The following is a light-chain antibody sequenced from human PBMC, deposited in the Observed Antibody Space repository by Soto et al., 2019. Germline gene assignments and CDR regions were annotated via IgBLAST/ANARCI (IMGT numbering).Light chain of an antibody. J-gene: IGLJ2*01. CDR1: SSDIGGYNY. CDR2: DVT. CDR3: SSYRSRSTI. V-gene: IGLV2-14*01. Sequence: QSALTQPASVSGSPGQSITISCTGTSSDIGGYNYVSWYQQHPGQAPKLMIYDVTNRPSGVSNRFSGSKSGNTASLTISGLQAEDESDYYCSSYRSRSTIFGGGTKLTVL.